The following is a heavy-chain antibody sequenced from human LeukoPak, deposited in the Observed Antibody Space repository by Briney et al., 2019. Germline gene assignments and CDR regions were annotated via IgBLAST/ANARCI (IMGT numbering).Heavy chain of an antibody. CDR3: ARVMHSSGYYRYYFDY. CDR2: ISSSGSTI. V-gene: IGHV3-11*01. CDR1: GFTFSDYY. D-gene: IGHD3-22*01. J-gene: IGHJ4*02. Sequence: GGSLRLSCAASGFTFSDYYMSWIRQAPGKGLEWVSYISSSGSTIYYADSVKSRFTISRDNAKNSLYLQMNSLRAEDTAVYYCARVMHSSGYYRYYFDYWGQGTLVTVSS.